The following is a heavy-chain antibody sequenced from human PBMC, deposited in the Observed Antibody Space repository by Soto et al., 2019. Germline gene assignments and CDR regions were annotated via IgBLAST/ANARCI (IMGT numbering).Heavy chain of an antibody. D-gene: IGHD3-22*01. Sequence: WASVKVSCKASGYTFTGYYMHWVRQAPGQGLEWMGWINPNSGGTNYAQKFQGWVTMTRDTSISTAYMELSRLRSDDTAVYYCARDRFDSSGYGDAFDIWGQGTMVTVSS. CDR1: GYTFTGYY. J-gene: IGHJ3*02. V-gene: IGHV1-2*04. CDR2: INPNSGGT. CDR3: ARDRFDSSGYGDAFDI.